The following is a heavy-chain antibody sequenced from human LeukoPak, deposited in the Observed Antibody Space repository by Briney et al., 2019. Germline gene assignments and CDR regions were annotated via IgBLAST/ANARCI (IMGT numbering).Heavy chain of an antibody. Sequence: NPSETLSLTCTVSGGSISSSSYYWGWIRQPPGKGLEWIGSIYYSGSTYYNPSLKSRVAISVDTSKNQFSLKLSSVTAADTAVYYCARAIRGRIVDYWGQGTLVTVSS. CDR3: ARAIRGRIVDY. D-gene: IGHD2-15*01. CDR2: IYYSGST. CDR1: GGSISSSSYY. J-gene: IGHJ4*02. V-gene: IGHV4-39*07.